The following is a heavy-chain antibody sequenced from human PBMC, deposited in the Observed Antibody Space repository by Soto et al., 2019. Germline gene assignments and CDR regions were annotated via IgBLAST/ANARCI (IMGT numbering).Heavy chain of an antibody. Sequence: SETLSLTCTVSGGSISSYYWSWIRQPPGKGLEWIGYIYYSGSTNYNPSLKSRVTISVDTSKNQFSLKLSSVTAADTAVYYCARESVTTNYYYGMDVWGQGTTVTVSS. J-gene: IGHJ6*02. D-gene: IGHD4-17*01. V-gene: IGHV4-59*01. CDR3: ARESVTTNYYYGMDV. CDR2: IYYSGST. CDR1: GGSISSYY.